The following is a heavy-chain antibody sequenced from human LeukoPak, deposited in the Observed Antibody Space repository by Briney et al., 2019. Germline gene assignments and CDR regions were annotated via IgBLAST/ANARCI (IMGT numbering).Heavy chain of an antibody. V-gene: IGHV3-15*01. Sequence: PGGSLRLSCVASVFTFSTAWMSWLRQAPGKGLEWVGRIKSNSDGGTTDYAASVKGRFTISRDDSKNTVYLQMNSLKTEDTAVYYCLWWDYWGQGTLVTVSS. CDR1: VFTFSTAW. J-gene: IGHJ4*02. CDR2: IKSNSDGGTT. D-gene: IGHD2-21*01. CDR3: LWWDY.